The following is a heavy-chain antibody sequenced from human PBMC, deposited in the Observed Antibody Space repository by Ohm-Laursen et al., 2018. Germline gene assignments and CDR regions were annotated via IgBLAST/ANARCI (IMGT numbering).Heavy chain of an antibody. D-gene: IGHD3-3*01. CDR1: GFTFDSHA. CDR2: ISGSGTST. Sequence: GSLRLSCTASGFTFDSHALSWVRQAPGKGLEWVSTISGSGTSTYFADSVRGRFTISRDNSKKTHYLQMNSLRVEDTAVYYCAREAESGARPRDYFDYWGQGTVVTVSS. V-gene: IGHV3-23*01. CDR3: AREAESGARPRDYFDY. J-gene: IGHJ4*02.